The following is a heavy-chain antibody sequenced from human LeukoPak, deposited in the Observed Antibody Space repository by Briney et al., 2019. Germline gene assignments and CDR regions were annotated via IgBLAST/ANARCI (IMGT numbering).Heavy chain of an antibody. J-gene: IGHJ4*02. CDR3: ARSPYSSGWYGVGY. D-gene: IGHD6-19*01. Sequence: GGSLRLSCAASGFTFSSYAMHWVRRAPGKGLEWVAVISYDGSNKYYADSVKGRFTISRDNSKNTLYLQMNSLRAEDTAVYYCARSPYSSGWYGVGYWGQGTLVTVSS. V-gene: IGHV3-30-3*01. CDR1: GFTFSSYA. CDR2: ISYDGSNK.